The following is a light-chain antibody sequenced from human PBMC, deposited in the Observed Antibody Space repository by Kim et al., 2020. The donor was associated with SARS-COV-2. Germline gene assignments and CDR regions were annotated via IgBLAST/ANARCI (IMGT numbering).Light chain of an antibody. J-gene: IGLJ3*02. CDR2: DVS. Sequence: QPVLTQPASVSGSPGQSITMSCTGTSSDVGAYDYVSWYQQHPGKAPTLMIYDVSERPSGVSYRFSGSKSGNTASLTISGLRAEDEAYYYCSSYTSSSTWVFGGGTQLTVL. CDR3: SSYTSSSTWV. CDR1: SSDVGAYDY. V-gene: IGLV2-14*03.